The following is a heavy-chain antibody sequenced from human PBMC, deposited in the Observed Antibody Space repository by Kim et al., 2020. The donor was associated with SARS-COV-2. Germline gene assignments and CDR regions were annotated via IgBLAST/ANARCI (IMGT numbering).Heavy chain of an antibody. J-gene: IGHJ4*02. V-gene: IGHV3-23*01. D-gene: IGHD6-13*01. CDR2: ISGSGGST. CDR3: AKDPAAGTLWSSMD. CDR1: GFTFSSYA. Sequence: GGSLRLSCAASGFTFSSYAMSWVRQAPGKGLEWVSAISGSGGSTYYADSVKGRFTISRDNSKNTLYLQMNSLRAEDTAVYYCAKDPAAGTLWSSMDWGQGTLVTVSS.